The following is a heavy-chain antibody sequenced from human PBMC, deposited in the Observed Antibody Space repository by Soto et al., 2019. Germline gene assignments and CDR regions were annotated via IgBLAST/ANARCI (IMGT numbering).Heavy chain of an antibody. CDR2: ISGSGGST. Sequence: GGSMRLSCVASGFTFSDYAMAWVRQSPGKGLEWVSSISGSGGSTYYADSVKGRFTISRDNSKNTVFLQMNSLRAEDTAVYYCAKDDGMDVSSQGATVTVS. J-gene: IGHJ6*02. CDR1: GFTFSDYA. CDR3: AKDDGMDV. V-gene: IGHV3-23*01.